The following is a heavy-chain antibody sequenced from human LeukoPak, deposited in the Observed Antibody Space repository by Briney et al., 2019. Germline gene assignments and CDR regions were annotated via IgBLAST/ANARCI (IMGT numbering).Heavy chain of an antibody. Sequence: PGGSLRLSCAASGFTFSDYYMSWIRQAPGKGLEWVSYISSSGSTIYYADSVKGRFTISRDNAKNSLYLQMNSLRAEDTAVYYCARAHPYYYDTSGRYGVDVWGRGTTVTVSS. J-gene: IGHJ6*04. CDR3: ARAHPYYYDTSGRYGVDV. CDR2: ISSSGSTI. D-gene: IGHD3-22*01. CDR1: GFTFSDYY. V-gene: IGHV3-11*04.